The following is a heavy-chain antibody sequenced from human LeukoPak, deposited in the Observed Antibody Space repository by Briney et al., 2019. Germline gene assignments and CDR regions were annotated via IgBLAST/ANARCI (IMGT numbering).Heavy chain of an antibody. D-gene: IGHD3-22*01. Sequence: PGGSLRLSCAAPGFTFSSYEMNWVRQAPGKGLEWVSYISSSGSTIYYADSVKGRFTISRDNAENSLYLQMNSLRAEDTAVYYCARHVVAVGFDYWGQGTLVTVSS. J-gene: IGHJ4*02. CDR3: ARHVVAVGFDY. CDR1: GFTFSSYE. CDR2: ISSSGSTI. V-gene: IGHV3-48*03.